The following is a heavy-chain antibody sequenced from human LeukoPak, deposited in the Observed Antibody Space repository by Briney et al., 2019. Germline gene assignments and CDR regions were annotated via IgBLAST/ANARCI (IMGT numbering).Heavy chain of an antibody. V-gene: IGHV4-39*01. CDR3: ARQPYYDSSGSYFDY. CDR2: IYYSGST. D-gene: IGHD3-22*01. CDR1: GASISSGTYY. J-gene: IGHJ4*02. Sequence: SETLSLTCTVSGASISSGTYYWAWVRQPPGKGLEWIGNIYYSGSTSYNLPLESRVTISVDTSKNQFSLKLSSVTAADTAVYYCARQPYYDSSGSYFDYWGQGTLVTVSS.